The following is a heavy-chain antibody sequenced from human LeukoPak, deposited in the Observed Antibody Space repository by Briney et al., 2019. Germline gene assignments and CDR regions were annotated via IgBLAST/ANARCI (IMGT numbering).Heavy chain of an antibody. CDR1: GGSISSSNW. CDR2: IYHSGST. D-gene: IGHD4-17*01. Sequence: SGTLSLTCAVSGGSISSSNWWSWDRQPPGKGLEWIGEIYHSGSTNYNPSLKSRVTISVDKSKNQFSLKLSSVTAADTAVYYCARPNGNYGDTYYFDYWGQGTLVTVSS. CDR3: ARPNGNYGDTYYFDY. J-gene: IGHJ4*02. V-gene: IGHV4-4*02.